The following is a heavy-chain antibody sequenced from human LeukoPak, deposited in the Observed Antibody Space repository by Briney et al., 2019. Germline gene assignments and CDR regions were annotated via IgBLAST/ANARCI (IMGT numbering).Heavy chain of an antibody. D-gene: IGHD1-26*01. CDR3: ARDSHSGSYYRLDY. Sequence: GGSLRLSCAASGLIVSSNYMSWVRQAPGKGLEWVSVIYSGGSTYYADSVRGRFTISRDNSKSTLYLQMNSLRAEDTAVYYCARDSHSGSYYRLDYWGQGTLVTVSS. CDR1: GLIVSSNY. J-gene: IGHJ4*02. V-gene: IGHV3-53*01. CDR2: IYSGGST.